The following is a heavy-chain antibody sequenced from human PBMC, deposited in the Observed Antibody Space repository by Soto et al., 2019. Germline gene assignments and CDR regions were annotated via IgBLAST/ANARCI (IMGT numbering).Heavy chain of an antibody. D-gene: IGHD4-17*01. CDR3: ARGDEMTAVTIFEY. CDR2: VIPVFNTS. J-gene: IGHJ4*02. V-gene: IGHV1-69*01. Sequence: QVQLEQSGPEVKRPGTSVKVSCKASGGAFGRYSVSWVRQAPGQGLEWIGGVIPVFNTSNYSLKFQGRVAISADDSTSTVFMELRSLRSEDTAFYYCARGDEMTAVTIFEYWGQGTLVTVSS. CDR1: GGAFGRYS.